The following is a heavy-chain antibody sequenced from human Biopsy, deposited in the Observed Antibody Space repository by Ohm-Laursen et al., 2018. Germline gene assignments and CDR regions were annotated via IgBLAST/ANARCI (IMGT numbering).Heavy chain of an antibody. CDR2: IYYSGST. CDR1: GGSISSDY. Sequence: TLSLTCSVSGGSISSDYWSWIRQTPGKGLEWIGYIYYSGSTNYNPSLKSRVTISVDTSKNQFSLRLNSVTAADTAVYYCARATNSTGWPYYYFYGMDVWGQGTTITVSS. J-gene: IGHJ6*02. D-gene: IGHD2/OR15-2a*01. V-gene: IGHV4-59*01. CDR3: ARATNSTGWPYYYFYGMDV.